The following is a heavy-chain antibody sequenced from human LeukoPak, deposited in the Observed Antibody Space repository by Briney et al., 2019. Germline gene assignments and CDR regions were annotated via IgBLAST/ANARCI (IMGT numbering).Heavy chain of an antibody. Sequence: GGSLRLSCAAPGFTLSSYAMSWVRQAPGKGLEWVSAISGSGGSTYYADSVKGRFTISRDNSKNTLYLQMNSLRAEDTAVYYCAKLGTRFGEFDYWGQGTLVTVSS. V-gene: IGHV3-23*01. CDR1: GFTLSSYA. D-gene: IGHD3-10*01. J-gene: IGHJ4*02. CDR2: ISGSGGST. CDR3: AKLGTRFGEFDY.